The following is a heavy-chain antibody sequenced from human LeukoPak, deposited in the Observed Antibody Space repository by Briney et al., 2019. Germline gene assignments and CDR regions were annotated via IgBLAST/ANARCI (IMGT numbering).Heavy chain of an antibody. CDR1: GYTFTGYY. J-gene: IGHJ4*02. D-gene: IGHD6-19*01. Sequence: ASVKVSCKASGYTFTGYYMHWVRQAPGQGVEWMGWINPNSGGTNYAQKFQGRVTMTRDTSLSTAYMELSRLRSDDTAVYYCARDAVDIAVAGTFDYWSQGTLVTVSS. V-gene: IGHV1-2*02. CDR2: INPNSGGT. CDR3: ARDAVDIAVAGTFDY.